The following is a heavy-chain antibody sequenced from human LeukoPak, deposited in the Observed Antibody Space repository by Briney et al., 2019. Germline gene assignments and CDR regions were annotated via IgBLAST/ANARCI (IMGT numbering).Heavy chain of an antibody. V-gene: IGHV1-46*01. CDR3: ARERVGWTTVVTRGMDV. CDR1: GYTFTSYY. CDR2: INPSGGST. D-gene: IGHD4-23*01. J-gene: IGHJ6*02. Sequence: GASVKVSCKASGYTFTSYYMQWVRQAPGQGLEWMGIINPSGGSTSYAQKFQGRVTMTRDTSTSTVYMELSSLRSEDTAVYYCARERVGWTTVVTRGMDVWGQGTTVTVSS.